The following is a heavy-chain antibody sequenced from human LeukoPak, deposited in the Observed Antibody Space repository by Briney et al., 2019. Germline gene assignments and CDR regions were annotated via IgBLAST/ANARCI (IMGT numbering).Heavy chain of an antibody. Sequence: PGGSLRLSCAASGFTFSSYAMTWVRQAPGKGLEWVSSGHSYGTAYYADSVKGRFTISRDNSKNTLSLQMNRLRAEDTAVYYCAKGSRIAARPTIWFDSWGQGTLVTVSS. CDR3: AKGSRIAARPTIWFDS. CDR2: GHSYGTA. CDR1: GFTFSSYA. V-gene: IGHV3-23*01. D-gene: IGHD6-6*01. J-gene: IGHJ5*01.